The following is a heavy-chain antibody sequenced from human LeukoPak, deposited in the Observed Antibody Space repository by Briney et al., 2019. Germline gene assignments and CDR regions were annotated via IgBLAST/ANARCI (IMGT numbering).Heavy chain of an antibody. Sequence: GGSLRLSCAASGFTFDSFELNWVRQAPGKGLQWVSYISYSGRTIYYADSVKGRFTISRDNAKNSLYLQMNSLRAEDTAVYYCARGSGQLDGMDVWGQGTTVTVSS. V-gene: IGHV3-48*03. J-gene: IGHJ6*02. CDR1: GFTFDSFE. CDR2: ISYSGRTI. D-gene: IGHD3-16*01. CDR3: ARGSGQLDGMDV.